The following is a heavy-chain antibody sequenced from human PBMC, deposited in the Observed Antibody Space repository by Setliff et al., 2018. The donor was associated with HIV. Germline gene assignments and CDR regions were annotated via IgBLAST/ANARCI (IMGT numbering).Heavy chain of an antibody. J-gene: IGHJ4*02. CDR1: DGSISSSNW. CDR3: ARGANFWSGYDS. D-gene: IGHD3-3*01. CDR2: IFHTQNP. Sequence: PSETLSLTCAVSDGSISSSNWWSWVRQPPGKGLEWIGEIFHTQNPNYSPSLKSRVTISVNKSKNQFSLRLTSVTAADTAVYHCARGANFWSGYDSWGQGTLVTVSS. V-gene: IGHV4-4*02.